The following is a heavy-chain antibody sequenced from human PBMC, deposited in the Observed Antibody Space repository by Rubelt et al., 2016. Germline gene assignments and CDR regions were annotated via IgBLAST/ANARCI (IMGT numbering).Heavy chain of an antibody. D-gene: IGHD3-10*01. Sequence: MHWVRQAPGQGLEWMGIINPSGGSTSYAQKFQGRVTMTRDTSTSTVYMELSSLRSEDTAVYYCARRSGGSGSYYNSDYGMDVWGQGTTVTVSS. CDR2: INPSGGST. J-gene: IGHJ6*02. V-gene: IGHV1-46*01. CDR3: ARRSGGSGSYYNSDYGMDV.